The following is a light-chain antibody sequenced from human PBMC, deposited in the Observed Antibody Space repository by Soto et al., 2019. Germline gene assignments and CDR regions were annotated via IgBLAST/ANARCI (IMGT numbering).Light chain of an antibody. V-gene: IGKV3-15*01. CDR3: QQYNNWPPDRT. J-gene: IGKJ1*01. CDR1: QSVGSN. Sequence: EIVMTQSPATLSVSPGERATLSCRASQSVGSNLAWYQLKPGQAPRLLIYGASTSATGIPARFSGSGSGTDFTLTISSLQSEDFAIYFCQQYNNWPPDRTFGQGTKVEIK. CDR2: GAS.